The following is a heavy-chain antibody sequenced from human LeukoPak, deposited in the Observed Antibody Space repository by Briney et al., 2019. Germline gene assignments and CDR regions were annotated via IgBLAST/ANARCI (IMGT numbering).Heavy chain of an antibody. CDR1: GFTFSSYS. CDR2: ISSSTIYM. D-gene: IGHD5-18*01. Sequence: GSLRLSRAASGFTFSSYSMNWVRQAPGKGLEWVSSISSSTIYMDYSDSVRGRFTISRDNAENSLYLQMNSLRAEDTAVYYCARGVFGYGFDYWGQGTLVTVSS. CDR3: ARGVFGYGFDY. J-gene: IGHJ4*02. V-gene: IGHV3-21*01.